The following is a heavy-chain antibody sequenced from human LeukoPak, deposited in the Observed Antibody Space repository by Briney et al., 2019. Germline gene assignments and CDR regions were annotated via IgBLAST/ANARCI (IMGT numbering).Heavy chain of an antibody. CDR2: IYHSGST. V-gene: IGHV4-38-2*02. Sequence: SETLSLTCTVSGNSISSGYYWGWIRQPPGKGLEWIGSIYHSGSTYYNPSLKSRVTISVDTSKNQFSLKLNSVTAADTAVYYCARHRSKWLQSSFDYWGQGTLVTVSS. J-gene: IGHJ4*02. CDR1: GNSISSGYY. D-gene: IGHD5-24*01. CDR3: ARHRSKWLQSSFDY.